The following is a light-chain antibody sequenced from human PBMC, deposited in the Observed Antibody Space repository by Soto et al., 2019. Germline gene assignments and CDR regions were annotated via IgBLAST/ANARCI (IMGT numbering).Light chain of an antibody. CDR1: SSDVGGYNY. CDR2: EVS. J-gene: IGLJ1*01. CDR3: SSYTSSSTYV. V-gene: IGLV2-14*01. Sequence: QSALTQPASVSGSPGQSITISCTGTSSDVGGYNYVSWYQQHPGKAPKLMIYEVSNRPSGVSNRFSGSKSGNTAYLTISRLQAEDEPDYYCSSYTSSSTYVFGTGTKLTVL.